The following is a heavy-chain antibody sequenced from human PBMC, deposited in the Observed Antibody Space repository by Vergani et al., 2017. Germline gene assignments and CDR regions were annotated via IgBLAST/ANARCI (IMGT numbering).Heavy chain of an antibody. D-gene: IGHD3-10*01. J-gene: IGHJ4*02. V-gene: IGHV4-34*01. Sequence: QVQLQQWGAGLLKPSETLSLTCAVYGGSFSGYYWSCIRQPPGKGLEWIGEINHSGSTNYNPSLKSRVTISVDTSKNQFSLKLSSVTAADTAVYYCARRFDPGFDYWGQGTLVTVSS. CDR1: GGSFSGYY. CDR2: INHSGST. CDR3: ARRFDPGFDY.